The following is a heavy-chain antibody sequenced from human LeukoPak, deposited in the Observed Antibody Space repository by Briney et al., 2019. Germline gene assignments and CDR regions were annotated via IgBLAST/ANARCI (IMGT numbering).Heavy chain of an antibody. CDR1: EYNFATYW. V-gene: IGHV5-51*01. J-gene: IGHJ5*02. CDR3: TRHVRVGATLSWFDP. D-gene: IGHD1-26*01. CDR2: IYPGDSDT. Sequence: GESLKISCKGSEYNFATYWIGWVRPMPGKGLEWMGFIYPGDSDTRYSPSFQGQVTISADKSINTAYLQWSSLKASDTAMYYCTRHVRVGATLSWFDPWGQGTLVTVSS.